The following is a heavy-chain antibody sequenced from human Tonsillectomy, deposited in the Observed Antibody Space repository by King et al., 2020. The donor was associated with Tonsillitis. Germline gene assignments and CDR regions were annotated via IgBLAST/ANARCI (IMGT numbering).Heavy chain of an antibody. J-gene: IGHJ4*02. CDR1: GYTFIDYY. V-gene: IGHV1-2*02. D-gene: IGHD2-2*01. Sequence: QLVQSGAEVRKPGASVKVSCTVSGYTFIDYYIHWVRQAPGQGLEWMGWINPKTGVTNSAQRFKGRVTLTRDSSIRTSYMQLTSLRSDDTALYYCASQFCTTTSCHVDYWGQGTLVTVSS. CDR2: INPKTGVT. CDR3: ASQFCTTTSCHVDY.